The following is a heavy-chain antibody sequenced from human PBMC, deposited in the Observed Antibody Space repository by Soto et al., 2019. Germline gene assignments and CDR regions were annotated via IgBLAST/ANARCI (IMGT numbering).Heavy chain of an antibody. CDR1: GFTFSSYG. D-gene: IGHD6-6*01. V-gene: IGHV3-33*01. Sequence: GGSLRLSCAASGFTFSSYGMHWVRQAPGKGLEWVAVIWYDGSNKYYADSVKGRFTISRDNSKNTLYLQMNSLRAEDTAVYYCAREYSSSFSPGYFDYWGQGTLVTVSS. J-gene: IGHJ4*02. CDR2: IWYDGSNK. CDR3: AREYSSSFSPGYFDY.